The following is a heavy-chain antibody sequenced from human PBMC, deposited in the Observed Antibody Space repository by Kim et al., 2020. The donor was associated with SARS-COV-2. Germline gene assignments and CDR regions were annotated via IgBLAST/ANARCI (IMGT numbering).Heavy chain of an antibody. D-gene: IGHD3-10*01. CDR1: GGSISSYY. V-gene: IGHV4-59*13. CDR3: ARDRVFDY. J-gene: IGHJ4*02. Sequence: SETLSLTCTVSGGSISSYYWRWIRQPPGKGLEWIGYIYYSGSTNYNPSLKSRVTISVDTSKNQFSLKLSSVTAADTAVYYCARDRVFDYWGQGTLVTVSS. CDR2: IYYSGST.